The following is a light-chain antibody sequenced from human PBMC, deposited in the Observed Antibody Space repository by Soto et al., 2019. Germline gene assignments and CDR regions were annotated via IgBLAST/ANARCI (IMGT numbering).Light chain of an antibody. Sequence: DIKMTQSPSSLSASVGDRVTITCRATQDISNYLAWYQQKPGKVPNLLIYAASTLQSGVPSRFSGSGSGTDFTLTISSLQPEDVSTSYCQKYNSAPPWTFGQGTKVEI. CDR2: AAS. V-gene: IGKV1-27*01. J-gene: IGKJ1*01. CDR1: QDISNY. CDR3: QKYNSAPPWT.